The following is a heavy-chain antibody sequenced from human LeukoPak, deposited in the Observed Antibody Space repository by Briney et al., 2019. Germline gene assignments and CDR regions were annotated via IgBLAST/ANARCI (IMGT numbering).Heavy chain of an antibody. CDR1: GITVSNNY. D-gene: IGHD6-19*01. J-gene: IGHJ4*02. CDR2: IYGDGRT. Sequence: PGGSLRLSCAASGITVSNNYMSWVRQAPGKGLEWASIIYGDGRTYYADSVKGRFTISRDNSKNTLYLQMNSLRPEDTAVYYCARVRSDTSGWYHFDCWGQGTLVTVSS. V-gene: IGHV3-53*01. CDR3: ARVRSDTSGWYHFDC.